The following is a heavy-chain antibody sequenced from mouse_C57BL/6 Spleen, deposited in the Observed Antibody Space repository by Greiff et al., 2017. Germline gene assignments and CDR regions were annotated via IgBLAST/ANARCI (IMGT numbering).Heavy chain of an antibody. Sequence: DVQLVESGGGLVKPGGSLKLSCAASGFTFSDYGMHWVRQAPEKGLEWVAYISSGSSTIYYADTVKGRFTISRDNAKNTLFLQMTSLRSEDTAMYYCAKIYYGSSSYAMDYWGQGTSVTVSS. CDR1: GFTFSDYG. V-gene: IGHV5-17*01. CDR2: ISSGSSTI. CDR3: AKIYYGSSSYAMDY. J-gene: IGHJ4*01. D-gene: IGHD1-1*01.